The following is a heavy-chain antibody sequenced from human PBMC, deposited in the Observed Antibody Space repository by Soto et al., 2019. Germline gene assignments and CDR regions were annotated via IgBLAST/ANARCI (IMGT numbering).Heavy chain of an antibody. Sequence: GGSLRLSCAASGFTFSSYSMNWVRQAPGKGLEWVSSISSSSSYIYYADSVKGRFTISRDNAKSSLYLQMNSLRAEDTAVYYCARTCSSTSCTGDYWGQGTLVTVSS. CDR2: ISSSSSYI. D-gene: IGHD2-2*01. CDR1: GFTFSSYS. J-gene: IGHJ4*02. V-gene: IGHV3-21*01. CDR3: ARTCSSTSCTGDY.